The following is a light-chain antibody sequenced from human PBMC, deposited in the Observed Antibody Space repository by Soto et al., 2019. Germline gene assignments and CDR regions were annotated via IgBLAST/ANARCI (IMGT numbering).Light chain of an antibody. CDR1: QSINNW. J-gene: IGKJ1*01. CDR2: DAS. V-gene: IGKV1-5*01. Sequence: DIQMTQSPSTLSASVGDRVTITCRASQSINNWVAWYQQKPGKAPKFLIYDASSLKSGVPSRFSGSGSGTEFTLTIRSLQPDDFATYYCQQYHTYRTFGQGTKV. CDR3: QQYHTYRT.